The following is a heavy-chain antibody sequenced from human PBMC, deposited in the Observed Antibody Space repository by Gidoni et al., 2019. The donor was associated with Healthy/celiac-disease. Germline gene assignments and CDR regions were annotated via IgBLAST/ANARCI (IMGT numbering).Heavy chain of an antibody. D-gene: IGHD3-22*01. V-gene: IGHV4-30-4*01. CDR2: IYYSGST. Sequence: QVQLQESGPGLVKPSQTLSLTCPVSGASISIGDYYWRWIRQPPGKGLEWIGYIYYSGSTYYNPSLKSRVTISVDTSKNQFSLKLSSVTAADTAVYYCARAYYDSSGYLTGEFDYWGQGTLVTVSS. J-gene: IGHJ4*02. CDR1: GASISIGDYY. CDR3: ARAYYDSSGYLTGEFDY.